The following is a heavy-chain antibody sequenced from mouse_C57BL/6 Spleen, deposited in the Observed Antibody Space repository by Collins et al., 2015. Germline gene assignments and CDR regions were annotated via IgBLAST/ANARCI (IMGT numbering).Heavy chain of an antibody. CDR3: ARDYDEGYYAMDY. CDR2: ISDGGSYT. Sequence: EVQLVESGGGLVKPGGSLKLSCAASGFTFSNYAMSWVRQTPEKRLEWVATISDGGSYTYYPDNVKGRFTISRDNAKNNLYPQMSHLKSEDTAMYYCARDYDEGYYAMDYWGQGTSVTVSS. CDR1: GFTFSNYA. D-gene: IGHD2-12*01. J-gene: IGHJ4*01. V-gene: IGHV5-4*01.